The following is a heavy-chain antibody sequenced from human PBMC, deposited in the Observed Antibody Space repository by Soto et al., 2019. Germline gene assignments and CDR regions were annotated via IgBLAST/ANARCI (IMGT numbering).Heavy chain of an antibody. CDR1: GGSFSVYY. Sequence: SETLSLTCAVYGGSFSVYYWSWIRHPPGKGLEWIGEINHSGSTNYNPSLKSRVTISVDTSKNQFSLKLSSVTAADTAVYYCARGMLWPTTQLNYWGQGTLVTVSS. V-gene: IGHV4-34*01. J-gene: IGHJ4*02. CDR2: INHSGST. CDR3: ARGMLWPTTQLNY. D-gene: IGHD2-2*01.